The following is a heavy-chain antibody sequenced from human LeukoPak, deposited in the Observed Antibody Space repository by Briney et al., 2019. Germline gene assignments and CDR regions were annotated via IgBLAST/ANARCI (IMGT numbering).Heavy chain of an antibody. Sequence: KPSETLSLTCTVSGGSISGFHWSWIRQPPGKGPEWIGYIHYSGSTDYNPSLKSRVTISVDTSKNQSSLKLSSVTAADTAVYYCTRHLDYYGSGSYEYWGQGTLVTVSS. CDR1: GGSISGFH. V-gene: IGHV4-59*08. D-gene: IGHD3-10*01. CDR3: TRHLDYYGSGSYEY. J-gene: IGHJ4*02. CDR2: IHYSGST.